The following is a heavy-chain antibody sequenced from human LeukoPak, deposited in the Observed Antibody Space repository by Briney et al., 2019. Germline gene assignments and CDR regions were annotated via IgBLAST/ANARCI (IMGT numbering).Heavy chain of an antibody. CDR1: GYTFTSYG. J-gene: IGHJ2*01. D-gene: IGHD3-9*01. V-gene: IGHV1-18*01. Sequence: GASVKGSCKASGYTFTSYGINWVRQAPGQGLEWLGWISTYDDNIKYAQSLQGRLTLTIDTSTSTAYMELSSLRSEDTAVYYCASPLRYSSGLDLWGRGTLVTVSS. CDR2: ISTYDDNI. CDR3: ASPLRYSSGLDL.